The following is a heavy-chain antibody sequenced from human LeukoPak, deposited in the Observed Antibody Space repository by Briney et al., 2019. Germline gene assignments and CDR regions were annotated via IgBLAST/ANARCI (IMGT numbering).Heavy chain of an antibody. CDR2: ISSSGSTI. D-gene: IGHD6-19*01. CDR3: ASDMASGWYYFDY. V-gene: IGHV3-48*03. Sequence: GGSLRLSCAASGFTFSSYEMNWVRQAPGKGLEWVSYISSSGSTIYYADSAKGRFTISRDNAKNSLYLQMNSLRAEDTAVYYCASDMASGWYYFDYWGQGTLVTVSS. J-gene: IGHJ4*02. CDR1: GFTFSSYE.